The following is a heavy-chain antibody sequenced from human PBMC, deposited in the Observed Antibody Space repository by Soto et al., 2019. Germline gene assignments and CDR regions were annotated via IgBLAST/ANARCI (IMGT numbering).Heavy chain of an antibody. Sequence: QVQLVQSGTEVKKPGASVKVSCKASGYTFTSHGISWVRQAPGQGLEWMGWISTYSGNTNYAQKLQDRVTMTTDTXTITAYRELRSLRSDDTAVYYCAREEGSSWYGVDYWGQGTLVTVSS. CDR1: GYTFTSHG. V-gene: IGHV1-18*01. D-gene: IGHD6-13*01. CDR2: ISTYSGNT. J-gene: IGHJ4*02. CDR3: AREEGSSWYGVDY.